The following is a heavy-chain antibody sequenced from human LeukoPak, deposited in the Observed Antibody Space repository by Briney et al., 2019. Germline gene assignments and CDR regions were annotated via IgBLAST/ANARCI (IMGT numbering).Heavy chain of an antibody. V-gene: IGHV1-2*02. CDR1: GYTFTGYY. J-gene: IGHJ5*02. Sequence: ASVKVSCKASGYTFTGYYMHWVRQAPGQGLEWMGWINPNSGGTNYAQKFQGRVTITRDTPISTAYMELSRLRSDDTAVYYCARAGLGYCSGGSCYLNWFDPWGQGTLVTVSS. CDR2: INPNSGGT. CDR3: ARAGLGYCSGGSCYLNWFDP. D-gene: IGHD2-15*01.